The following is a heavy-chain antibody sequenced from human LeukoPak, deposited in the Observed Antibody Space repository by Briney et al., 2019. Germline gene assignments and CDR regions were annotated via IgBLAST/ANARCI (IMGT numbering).Heavy chain of an antibody. J-gene: IGHJ4*02. Sequence: GGTLRLSCAASGLTFTCSSMSLVRQAPGVGLECVLLFNSSSSYRSSADSVKGRLPISRDNAKNSLYLRRTSLRAEDTAVYYCETDGHRDGYNCFDYWGQGTLVTVSS. CDR3: ETDGHRDGYNCFDY. CDR2: FNSSSSYR. V-gene: IGHV3-21*01. D-gene: IGHD5-24*01. CDR1: GLTFTCSS.